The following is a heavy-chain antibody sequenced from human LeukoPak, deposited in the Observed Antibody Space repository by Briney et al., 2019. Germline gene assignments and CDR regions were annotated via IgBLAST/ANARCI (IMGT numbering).Heavy chain of an antibody. CDR3: ARGDAAYYFDY. J-gene: IGHJ4*02. Sequence: ASVTVSCKASGYTFTGYYMHWVRQAPGQGLEWMGWINPNSGGTNYAQKFQGWVTMTRDTSISTAYMELGRLRSDDTAVYYCARGDAAYYFDYWGQGTQVTVSS. V-gene: IGHV1-2*04. CDR1: GYTFTGYY. CDR2: INPNSGGT.